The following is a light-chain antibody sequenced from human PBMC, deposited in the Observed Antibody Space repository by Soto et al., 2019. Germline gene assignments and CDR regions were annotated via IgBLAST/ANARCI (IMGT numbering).Light chain of an antibody. J-gene: IGKJ4*01. CDR3: QQYSDSPLT. CDR1: HSVSYRQ. Sequence: EIALTQSPGTLSLSPGERASLSCRASHSVSYRQLAWYQQKPGQAPRLLIYGSSSRASGIPDRFRGSGSGTDVTLTISRLESEDFAVYYCQQYSDSPLTFGGGTTVEIK. V-gene: IGKV3-20*01. CDR2: GSS.